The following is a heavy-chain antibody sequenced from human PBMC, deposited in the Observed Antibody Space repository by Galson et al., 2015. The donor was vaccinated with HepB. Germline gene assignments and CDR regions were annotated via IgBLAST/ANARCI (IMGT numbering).Heavy chain of an antibody. Sequence: SVKVSCKASGGTFSSYTISWVRQAPGQGLEWMGRVIPILGIANYTQKFQGRVTITADKSTSTAYMELSSLRSEDTAVYYCARGDVVHFDYWGQGTLVTVSS. CDR1: GGTFSSYT. CDR2: VIPILGIA. CDR3: ARGDVVHFDY. V-gene: IGHV1-69*02. J-gene: IGHJ4*02. D-gene: IGHD2-21*01.